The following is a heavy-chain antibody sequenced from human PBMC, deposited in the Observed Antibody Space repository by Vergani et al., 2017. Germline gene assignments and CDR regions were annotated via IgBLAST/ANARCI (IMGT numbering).Heavy chain of an antibody. CDR1: GFTFSSYG. J-gene: IGHJ4*02. CDR2: ISGSGGST. CDR3: AIRSSPPDY. V-gene: IGHV3-23*04. D-gene: IGHD1-26*01. Sequence: VQLVESGGGVVQPGRSLRLSCAASGFTFSSYGMHWVRQAPGKGLEWVSAISGSGGSTYYADSVKGRFTISRDNSKNTLYLQMNSLRAEDTAVYYCAIRSSPPDYWGQGTLVTVSS.